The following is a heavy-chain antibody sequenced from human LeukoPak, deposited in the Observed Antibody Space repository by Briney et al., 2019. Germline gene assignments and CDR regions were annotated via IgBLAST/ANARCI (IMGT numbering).Heavy chain of an antibody. CDR1: GGSISSSNW. J-gene: IGHJ4*02. CDR3: ARTESYSSSWYALPEISFGRFDY. D-gene: IGHD6-13*01. CDR2: IYHSGST. Sequence: SGTLSLTCAVSGGSISSSNWWSWVRQPPGKGLEWIGEIYHSGSTNYNPSLKSRVTISVDTSKNQFSLKLSSVTAADTAVYYCARTESYSSSWYALPEISFGRFDYWGQGTLVTVSS. V-gene: IGHV4-4*02.